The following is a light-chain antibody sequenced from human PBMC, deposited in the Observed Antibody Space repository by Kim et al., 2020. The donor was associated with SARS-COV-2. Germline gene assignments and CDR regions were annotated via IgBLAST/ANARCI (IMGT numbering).Light chain of an antibody. CDR3: SSYTSSNTYV. J-gene: IGLJ1*01. V-gene: IGLV2-18*02. Sequence: GQSATLSCTGTSSDVGTYARVSWYQQPPGTAPKLMIYEVNDRPSGVPDRFSGSKSGNTASLTISGLQPEDEADYYCSSYTSSNTYVFGTGTKVTVL. CDR1: SSDVGTYAR. CDR2: EVN.